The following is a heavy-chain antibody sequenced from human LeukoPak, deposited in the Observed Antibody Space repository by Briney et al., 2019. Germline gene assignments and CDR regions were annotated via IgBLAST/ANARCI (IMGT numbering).Heavy chain of an antibody. CDR2: IFPSGGEI. V-gene: IGHV3-23*01. CDR1: GFTFSTFA. Sequence: GGSLRLSCAASGFTFSTFAMIWVRQPPGKGLEWASSIFPSGGEIHYADSVRGRFTISRDNSKSTLSLQMNSLRAEDTAIYYCATYRQVLLPFESWGQGTLVTVSS. D-gene: IGHD2-8*02. J-gene: IGHJ4*02. CDR3: ATYRQVLLPFES.